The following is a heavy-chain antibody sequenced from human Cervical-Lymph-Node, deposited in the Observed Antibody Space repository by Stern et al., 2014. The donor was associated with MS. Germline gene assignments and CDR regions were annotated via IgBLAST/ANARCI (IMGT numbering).Heavy chain of an antibody. Sequence: QMQLVKSGGGVVQPGRSLRLSCAASGFIFSSYAMHWVRQAPGKGLDWVAFLSNEGSKQFYADSVKGRFTISRDNSNNTLYLQMNSLRPEDTAVYYCARDTCRGGGCYFRYWGQGILITVSS. J-gene: IGHJ4*02. CDR3: ARDTCRGGGCYFRY. CDR2: LSNEGSKQ. V-gene: IGHV3-30-3*01. CDR1: GFIFSSYA. D-gene: IGHD2-15*01.